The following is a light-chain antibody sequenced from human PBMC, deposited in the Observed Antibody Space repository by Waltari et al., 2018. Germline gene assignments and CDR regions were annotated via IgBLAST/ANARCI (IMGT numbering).Light chain of an antibody. CDR3: QAWDSSTVV. J-gene: IGLJ2*01. CDR1: TLVDKY. CDR2: PYS. Sequence: SYELTQPPSVSVSPGPTATITCSGDTLVDKYACCFQQKPGQSPVLVIDPYSKRPSGIPERFSGSNSGNTATLTISGTQAMDEADYYCQAWDSSTVVFGGGTKLTVL. V-gene: IGLV3-1*01.